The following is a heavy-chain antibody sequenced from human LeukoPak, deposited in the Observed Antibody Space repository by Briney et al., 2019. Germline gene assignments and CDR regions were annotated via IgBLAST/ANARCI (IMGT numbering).Heavy chain of an antibody. CDR3: TREPDTVTGGV. CDR1: GGSISNYY. V-gene: IGHV4-59*01. CDR2: ISYTENT. D-gene: IGHD4-17*01. Sequence: SETLSLTCTVSGGSISNYYWSWIRQPPGKGLEWIGYISYTENTDYNPSLRSRVTISVDTSKNQFSLTLASVTAADTAVYYCTREPDTVTGGVWGQGTRVTVSS. J-gene: IGHJ4*02.